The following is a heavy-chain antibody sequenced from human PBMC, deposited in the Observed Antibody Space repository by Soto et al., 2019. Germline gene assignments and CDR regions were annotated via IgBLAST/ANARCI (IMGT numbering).Heavy chain of an antibody. CDR1: GGSSSGYY. CDR3: ARGGVEYQLLWTSWAPYYFDY. V-gene: IGHV4-34*01. CDR2: INHSGST. J-gene: IGHJ4*02. D-gene: IGHD2-2*01. Sequence: KTSETLSLTCAVYGGSSSGYYWSWIRQPPGKGLEWIGEINHSGSTNYNPSLKSRVTISVDTSKNQFSLKLSSVTAADTAVYYCARGGVEYQLLWTSWAPYYFDYWGQGTLVTVPS.